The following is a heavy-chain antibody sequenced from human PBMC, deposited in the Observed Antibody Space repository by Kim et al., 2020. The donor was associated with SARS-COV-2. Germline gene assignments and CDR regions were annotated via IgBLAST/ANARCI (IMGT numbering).Heavy chain of an antibody. CDR2: IYPGDSDT. CDR1: GYSFTSYW. Sequence: ESLKISCKGSGYSFTSYWIGWVRQMPGKGLEWMGIIYPGDSDTRYSPSFQGQVTISADKSISTAYLQWSSLKASDTAMYYCARGYCSSTSCYSDAFDIWGQGTMVTVSS. D-gene: IGHD2-2*01. CDR3: ARGYCSSTSCYSDAFDI. J-gene: IGHJ3*02. V-gene: IGHV5-51*01.